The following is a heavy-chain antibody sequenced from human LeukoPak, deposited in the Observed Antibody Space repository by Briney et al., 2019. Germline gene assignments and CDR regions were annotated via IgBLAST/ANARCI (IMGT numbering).Heavy chain of an antibody. V-gene: IGHV3-74*01. J-gene: IGHJ3*02. D-gene: IGHD3-22*01. CDR3: ARAVRTYDSSGDYLDAFDI. Sequence: GGSLRLSCAASGFTFSSYWMHWVRHAPGKGLVWVSRITSDGSSTSYADSVKGRFTISRDNTKNTLYLQMKSLRAEDTAVYYCARAVRTYDSSGDYLDAFDIWGQGTMVTVSS. CDR1: GFTFSSYW. CDR2: ITSDGSST.